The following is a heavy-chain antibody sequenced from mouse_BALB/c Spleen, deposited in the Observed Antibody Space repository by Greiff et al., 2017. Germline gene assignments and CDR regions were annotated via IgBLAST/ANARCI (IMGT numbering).Heavy chain of an antibody. V-gene: IGHV5-9-4*01. Sequence: EVKVVESGGGLVKPGGSLKLSCAASGFTFSSYAMSWVRQSPEKRLEWVAEISSGGSYTYYPDTVTGRFTISRDNAKNTLYLEMSSLRSEDTAMYYCARDLDYYGSSYRFAYWGQGTLVTVSA. CDR3: ARDLDYYGSSYRFAY. J-gene: IGHJ3*01. CDR2: ISSGGSYT. D-gene: IGHD1-1*01. CDR1: GFTFSSYA.